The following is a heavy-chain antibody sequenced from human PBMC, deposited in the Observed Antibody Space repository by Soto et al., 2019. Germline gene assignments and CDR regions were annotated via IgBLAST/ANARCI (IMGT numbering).Heavy chain of an antibody. CDR2: IYYSGST. Sequence: PSETLSLTCTVSGGSISSGDYYWSWIRQPPGRGLEWIGYIYYSGSTYYNPSLKSRVTISVDTSKNQFSLKLSSVTAADTAVYYCARAHSSSYTESYFDYWGQGTLVTVSS. J-gene: IGHJ4*02. CDR1: GGSISSGDYY. V-gene: IGHV4-30-4*01. CDR3: ARAHSSSYTESYFDY. D-gene: IGHD6-13*01.